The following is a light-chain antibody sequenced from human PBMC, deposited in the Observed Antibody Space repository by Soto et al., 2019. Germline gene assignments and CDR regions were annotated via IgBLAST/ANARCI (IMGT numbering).Light chain of an antibody. CDR2: GAS. V-gene: IGKV3-20*01. J-gene: IGKJ1*01. Sequence: EIVMTQSPATLSVSPGGRATLSCRASQSVGSDLAWYQQKPGQAPRLLIYGASSRATGIPDRFSGSGSGTDFTLTISRLEPEDFAVYYCQQYGSSGTFGQGTKVDIK. CDR3: QQYGSSGT. CDR1: QSVGSD.